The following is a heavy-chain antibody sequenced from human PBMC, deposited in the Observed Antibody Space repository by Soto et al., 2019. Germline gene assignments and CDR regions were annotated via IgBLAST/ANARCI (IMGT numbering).Heavy chain of an antibody. D-gene: IGHD3-16*01. Sequence: ASETLSLTCTVSGVSISKYYWSWIRQPAGKGLEWIGRMFYSGYTNYNPSLKSRVTMSVDTSKNQFSLKLRSVTAADTAVYYCATDRVALVPGIISGWNWFDPWGQGALVTVSS. V-gene: IGHV4-4*07. J-gene: IGHJ5*02. CDR2: MFYSGYT. CDR3: ATDRVALVPGIISGWNWFDP. CDR1: GVSISKYY.